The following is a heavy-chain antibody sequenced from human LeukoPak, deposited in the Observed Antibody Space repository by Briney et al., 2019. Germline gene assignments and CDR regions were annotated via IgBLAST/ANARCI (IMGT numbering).Heavy chain of an antibody. CDR3: ARHPFS. J-gene: IGHJ4*02. V-gene: IGHV4-59*08. CDR1: GGSISNYY. CDR2: IYYSGST. Sequence: PSETLSLTCTVSGGSISNYYWNWIRKPPGKGLEWIGNIYYSGSTNYNPSLKSRVTISVDTSKNQFSLKLSSVTAADTAVYYCARHPFSWGQGTLVTVSS.